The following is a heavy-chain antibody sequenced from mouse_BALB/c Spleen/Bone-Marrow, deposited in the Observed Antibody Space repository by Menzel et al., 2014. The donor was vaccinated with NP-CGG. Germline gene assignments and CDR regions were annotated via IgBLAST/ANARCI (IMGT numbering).Heavy chain of an antibody. CDR3: ASYVYGYYFDY. CDR2: IDPANVNT. J-gene: IGHJ2*01. V-gene: IGHV14-3*02. D-gene: IGHD1-1*01. Sequence: VTLKVCGAELVKPGASVKLSCTASGFNIKDTYMHWVKQRPEQGLEWIGRIDPANVNTKYDPKFQGKATITADTSSNTAYLQLSSLTSEDTAVYYCASYVYGYYFDYWGQGTTLTVSS. CDR1: GFNIKDTY.